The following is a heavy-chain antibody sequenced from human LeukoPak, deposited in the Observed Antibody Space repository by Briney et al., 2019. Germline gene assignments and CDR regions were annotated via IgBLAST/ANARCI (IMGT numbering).Heavy chain of an antibody. V-gene: IGHV4-39*01. CDR2: IYYSGST. Sequence: PSETLSLTCAVSGGSISSSNWWSWVRQPPGKGLEWIGSIYYSGSTYYNPSLKSRVTISVDTSKNQFSLKLSSVTAADTAVYYCARPGGGSLVAATFAFDIWGQGTMVTVSS. D-gene: IGHD2-15*01. J-gene: IGHJ3*02. CDR1: GGSISSSNW. CDR3: ARPGGGSLVAATFAFDI.